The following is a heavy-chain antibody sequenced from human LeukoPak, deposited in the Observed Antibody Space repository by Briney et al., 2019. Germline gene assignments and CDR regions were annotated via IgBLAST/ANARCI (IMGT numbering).Heavy chain of an antibody. Sequence: SETLSLTCTVSGGSISRYYWSWIRQPPGKGLEWIGYIYYSGSTNYNPSLKSRVTISVDTSRNQFSLKLSSVTAADTAVYFCARQGWLAPNFDYWNQGTLVTVSS. D-gene: IGHD6-19*01. V-gene: IGHV4-59*08. J-gene: IGHJ4*02. CDR3: ARQGWLAPNFDY. CDR2: IYYSGST. CDR1: GGSISRYY.